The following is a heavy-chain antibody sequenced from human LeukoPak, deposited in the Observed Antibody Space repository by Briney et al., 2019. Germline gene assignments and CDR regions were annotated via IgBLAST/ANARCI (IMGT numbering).Heavy chain of an antibody. J-gene: IGHJ5*02. CDR2: IKQDGSEK. CDR3: ARDYYGSGSYYDR. CDR1: GFSFSAFW. V-gene: IGHV3-7*01. D-gene: IGHD3-10*01. Sequence: GGSLRLSCAASGFSFSAFWMTWLRQAPGEGLEWVANIKQDGSEKNYVESVKGRFSISRDNAKKSLYLQMNSLRAEDTAVYYCARDYYGSGSYYDRWGQGTLVTVS.